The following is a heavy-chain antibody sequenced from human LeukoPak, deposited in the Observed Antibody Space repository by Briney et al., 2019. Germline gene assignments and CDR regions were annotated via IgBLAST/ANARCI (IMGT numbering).Heavy chain of an antibody. Sequence: SETLSLTCTVSGYSISSGYHWGWIRQPPGKGLEWIGSIYHSGSTYYNPSLKSRVTISVDTSKNQFSLKLRSVTAADTAVYYCARDRRAFDIWGQGTMVTVSS. CDR1: GYSISSGYH. J-gene: IGHJ3*02. D-gene: IGHD6-6*01. CDR2: IYHSGST. V-gene: IGHV4-38-2*02. CDR3: ARDRRAFDI.